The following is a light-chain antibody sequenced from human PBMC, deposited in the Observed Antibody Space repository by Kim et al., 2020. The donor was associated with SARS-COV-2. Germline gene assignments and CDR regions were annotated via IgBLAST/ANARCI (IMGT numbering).Light chain of an antibody. CDR3: QQYSSLPRT. CDR1: QSVSTNY. J-gene: IGKJ1*01. V-gene: IGKV3-20*01. CDR2: GSS. Sequence: EIVLTQSPGTLSLSPGERATLSCRASQSVSTNYLAWYQQKPGQAPRLLIYGSSRRATGIPDRFSGSGSGTDFTLTIIRLEPEDFAMYYCQQYSSLPRTFGQGTKVDIK.